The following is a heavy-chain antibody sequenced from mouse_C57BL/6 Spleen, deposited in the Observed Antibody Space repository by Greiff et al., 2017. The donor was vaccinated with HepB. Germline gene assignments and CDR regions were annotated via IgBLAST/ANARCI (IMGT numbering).Heavy chain of an antibody. CDR3: ARSSPPYY. CDR2: IYPGDGDT. CDR1: GYAFSSSW. J-gene: IGHJ2*01. V-gene: IGHV1-82*01. Sequence: QVQLQQSGPELVKPGASVKISCKASGYAFSSSWMNWVKQRPGKGLEWIGRIYPGDGDTNYNGKFKGKATLTADKSSSTAYMQLSSLTSEDSAVYFCARSSPPYYWGQGTTLTVSS.